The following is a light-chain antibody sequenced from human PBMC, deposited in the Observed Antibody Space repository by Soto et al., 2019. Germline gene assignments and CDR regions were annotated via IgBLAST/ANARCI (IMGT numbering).Light chain of an antibody. J-gene: IGKJ1*01. V-gene: IGKV3-20*01. CDR2: GAS. Sequence: EIVLTQPPGTLSLSPGERATLSCRASQSVSNNYLAWYQQKPGQAPRLLIYGASNRATGIPDRFSGSGSGTDFTLTISRLEPEAFAVYYCQQYGSSGTFGQGTKVDIK. CDR1: QSVSNNY. CDR3: QQYGSSGT.